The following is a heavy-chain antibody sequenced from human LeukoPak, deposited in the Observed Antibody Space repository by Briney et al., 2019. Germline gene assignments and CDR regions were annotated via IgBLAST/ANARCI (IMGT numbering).Heavy chain of an antibody. J-gene: IGHJ4*02. CDR3: AKDMSVADDYFDY. V-gene: IGHV3-23*01. D-gene: IGHD6-19*01. CDR1: GFTFSSYA. Sequence: AGGSLRLSCAASGFTFSSYAMSWVRQAPGKGLEWVSAISGSGGSTYYADSVKGRFTISRANSKNTLYLQMNSLRAEDTAVYYCAKDMSVADDYFDYWGQGTLVTVSS. CDR2: ISGSGGST.